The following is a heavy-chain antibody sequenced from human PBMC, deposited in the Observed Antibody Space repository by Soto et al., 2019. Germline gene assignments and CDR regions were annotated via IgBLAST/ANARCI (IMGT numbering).Heavy chain of an antibody. CDR3: EKSESSLYYKDV. J-gene: IGHJ6*03. CDR1: GFIFSNYA. V-gene: IGHV3-23*01. CDR2: FGGSGGT. Sequence: GGSLRLSCVGSGFIFSNYAMAWVRQAPGKGLEWVSGFGGSGGTYYADSVKGRYTISRDNSKNTLYLQMNSLRVEDTAVYYCEKSESSLYYKDVWGKGTAVTVSS.